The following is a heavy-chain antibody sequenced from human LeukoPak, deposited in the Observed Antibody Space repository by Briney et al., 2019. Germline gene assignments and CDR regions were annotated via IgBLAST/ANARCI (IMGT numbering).Heavy chain of an antibody. CDR2: MFHSGTT. D-gene: IGHD3-22*01. CDR1: GYSISSGYY. J-gene: IGHJ5*02. CDR3: ARDSGYYYDSSGYLNWFDP. Sequence: SETLSLTCTVSGYSISSGYYWGWIRQPPGKGLEWIGSMFHSGTTYYNPSLKSRVTISVDTSKNQFSLKLSSVTAADTAVYYCARDSGYYYDSSGYLNWFDPWGQGTLVTVSS. V-gene: IGHV4-38-2*02.